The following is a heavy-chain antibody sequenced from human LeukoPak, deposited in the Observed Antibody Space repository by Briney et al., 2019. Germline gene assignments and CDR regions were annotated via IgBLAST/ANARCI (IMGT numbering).Heavy chain of an antibody. CDR3: AANGYCGGDCYPNNPPALDY. V-gene: IGHV1-69*13. CDR2: IIPIFGTA. CDR1: GGTFSSYA. Sequence: SVKVSCKASGGTFSSYAISWVRQAPGQGLEWMGGIIPIFGTANYAQKFQGRVTITADESTSTAYMELSSLRSEDTAVYYCAANGYCGGDCYPNNPPALDYWGQGTLVTVSS. D-gene: IGHD2-21*02. J-gene: IGHJ4*02.